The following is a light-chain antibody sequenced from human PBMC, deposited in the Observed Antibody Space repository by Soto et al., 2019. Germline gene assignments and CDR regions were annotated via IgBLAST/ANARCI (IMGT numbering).Light chain of an antibody. V-gene: IGLV1-51*01. CDR2: DNN. Sequence: QSVLTQPPSVSAAPGQRVTISCSGSNSNIGKYYVSWYQQVPGTAPRLLIYDNNQRPSGIPDRISGSKPGTSATLGIAGLQTGDEADYYCATWDGGLNPGGVFGTGTKLTVL. J-gene: IGLJ1*01. CDR1: NSNIGKYY. CDR3: ATWDGGLNPGGV.